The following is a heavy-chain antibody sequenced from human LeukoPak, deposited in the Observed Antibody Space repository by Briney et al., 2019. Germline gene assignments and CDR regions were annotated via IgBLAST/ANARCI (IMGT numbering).Heavy chain of an antibody. CDR3: ARDFSEGWLVRHYYYYYYMDV. Sequence: SETLSLTCTVSGGSISSYYWSWIRQPAGKGLEGIGRIYTSGSTNYNPSLKSRVTMSVDTSKNQFSLKLSSVTAADTAVYYCARDFSEGWLVRHYYYYYYMDVWGKGTTVTVSS. D-gene: IGHD6-19*01. CDR2: IYTSGST. CDR1: GGSISSYY. V-gene: IGHV4-4*07. J-gene: IGHJ6*03.